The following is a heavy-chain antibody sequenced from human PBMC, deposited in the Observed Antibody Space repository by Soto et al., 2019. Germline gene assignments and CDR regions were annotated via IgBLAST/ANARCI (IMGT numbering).Heavy chain of an antibody. D-gene: IGHD2-21*01. CDR2: INHSGST. Sequence: LSLTCAVYGGSFSGYYWSWIRQPPGKGLEWIGEINHSGSTNYNPSLKSRVTISVDTSKNQFSLKLSSVTAADTAVYYCAKGAAYFLDSWGPGTLVPVSS. CDR1: GGSFSGYY. V-gene: IGHV4-34*01. J-gene: IGHJ4*02. CDR3: AKGAAYFLDS.